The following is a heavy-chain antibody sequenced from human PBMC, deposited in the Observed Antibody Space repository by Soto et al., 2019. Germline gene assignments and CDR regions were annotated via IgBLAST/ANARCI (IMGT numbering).Heavy chain of an antibody. CDR2: INAGNGNT. CDR3: AIEKVGATSVHVFDI. V-gene: IGHV1-3*01. D-gene: IGHD1-26*01. Sequence: ASVKVSCKASGYTFTSYAMHWVRQAPGQRLEWMGWINAGNGNTKYSQKFQGRVTITRDTSASTAYMELSSLRFEDTAVYYCAIEKVGATSVHVFDIWGQGTMVTVS. CDR1: GYTFTSYA. J-gene: IGHJ3*02.